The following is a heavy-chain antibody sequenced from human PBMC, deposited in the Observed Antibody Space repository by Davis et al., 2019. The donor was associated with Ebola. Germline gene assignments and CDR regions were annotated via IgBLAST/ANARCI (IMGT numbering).Heavy chain of an antibody. V-gene: IGHV4-39*07. CDR1: GGSISSSSYY. Sequence: MPSETLSLTCTVSGGSISSSSYYWGWIRQPPGKGLEWIGSIYYSGSTNYNPSLKSRVTISVDTSKNQFSLKLSSVTAADTAVYYCASVVADAFDIWGQGTVVTVSS. J-gene: IGHJ3*02. CDR2: IYYSGST. D-gene: IGHD2-15*01. CDR3: ASVVADAFDI.